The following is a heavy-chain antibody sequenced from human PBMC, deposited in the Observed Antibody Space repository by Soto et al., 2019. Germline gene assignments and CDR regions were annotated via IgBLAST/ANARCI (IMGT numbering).Heavy chain of an antibody. J-gene: IGHJ4*02. V-gene: IGHV1-46*01. CDR2: INPSGGST. Sequence: ASVKVSCKASGYTFTGYYMHWVRQAPGQGLEWMGIINPSGGSTSYAQKFQGRVTMTRDTSTSTVYMELSSLRSEDTAVYYCARAPRNYYDSSGYYLFDYWGQGTLVTVSS. CDR1: GYTFTGYY. CDR3: ARAPRNYYDSSGYYLFDY. D-gene: IGHD3-22*01.